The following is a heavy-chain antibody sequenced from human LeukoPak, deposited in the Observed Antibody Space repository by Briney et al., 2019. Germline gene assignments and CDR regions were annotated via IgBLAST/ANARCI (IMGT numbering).Heavy chain of an antibody. CDR2: INHSGST. D-gene: IGHD3-3*01. CDR3: ARALPYYDFWSGYYTGLSWFDP. V-gene: IGHV4-34*01. J-gene: IGHJ5*02. CDR1: GGSFSGYY. Sequence: SETLSLTCAVYGGSFSGYYWSWIRQPPGKGLEWIGEINHSGSTNYNPSLKSRVTISVDTSKNQFSLKLSSVTAADTAVYYCARALPYYDFWSGYYTGLSWFDPWGQGTLVTVPS.